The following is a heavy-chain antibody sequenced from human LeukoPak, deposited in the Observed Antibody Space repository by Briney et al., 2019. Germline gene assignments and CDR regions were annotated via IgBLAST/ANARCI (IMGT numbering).Heavy chain of an antibody. CDR1: GFTVSSNY. CDR3: ARGAARMVEMGTIISFHF. CDR2: IYSGGST. Sequence: GGSLRLFCAASGFTVSSNYMSWVRQAPGKGLEWVSVIYSGGSTYYADSVKGRFTISRDNSKSTLYLQMNSLRAEDTAVYYCARGAARMVEMGTIISFHFWGQGTLVTVSS. D-gene: IGHD5-24*01. V-gene: IGHV3-53*05. J-gene: IGHJ4*02.